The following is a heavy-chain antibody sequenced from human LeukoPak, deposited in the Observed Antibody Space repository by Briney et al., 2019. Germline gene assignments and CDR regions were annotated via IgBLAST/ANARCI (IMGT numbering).Heavy chain of an antibody. CDR1: GYTFISYD. CDR2: MNPKSGYT. D-gene: IGHD1-26*01. J-gene: IGHJ4*02. Sequence: ASVKVSCKASGYTFISYDINWVRQATGQGLEWMGWMNPKSGYTGFAQKFQGRVTMTRDTSISTAYMELSSLRPEDTAVYYCARVTGSIDYWGQGTLVTVS. V-gene: IGHV1-8*01. CDR3: ARVTGSIDY.